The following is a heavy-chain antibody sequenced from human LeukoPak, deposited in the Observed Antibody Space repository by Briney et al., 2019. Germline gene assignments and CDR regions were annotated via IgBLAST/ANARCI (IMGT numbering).Heavy chain of an antibody. D-gene: IGHD5-12*01. Sequence: GGSLRLSCAASGFTFTNYAMSWVRQAPGKGLEWVSAISGSADSTYYADSVKGRFTISRDNAKNTLYLQMNSLRAEDTAVYYCARVGSGYDTHDAFDIWGQGTMVTVSS. CDR1: GFTFTNYA. V-gene: IGHV3-23*01. CDR2: ISGSADST. J-gene: IGHJ3*02. CDR3: ARVGSGYDTHDAFDI.